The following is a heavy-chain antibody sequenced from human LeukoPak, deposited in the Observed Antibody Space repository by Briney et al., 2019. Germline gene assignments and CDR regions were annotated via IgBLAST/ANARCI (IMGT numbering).Heavy chain of an antibody. CDR2: INHSGST. V-gene: IGHV4-34*01. Sequence: SETLSLTCAVYGGSFSGYYWSWIRQPPGKGLEWIGEINHSGSTNYNPSLKSRVTISVDTSKNQFSLKLSSVTAADTAVYYCARAYSSSSGKDGFDIWGQGTMVTVSS. CDR1: GGSFSGYY. D-gene: IGHD6-13*01. CDR3: ARAYSSSSGKDGFDI. J-gene: IGHJ3*02.